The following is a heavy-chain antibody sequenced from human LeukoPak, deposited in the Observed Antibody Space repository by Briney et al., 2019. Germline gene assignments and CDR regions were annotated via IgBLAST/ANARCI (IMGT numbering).Heavy chain of an antibody. D-gene: IGHD3-10*01. J-gene: IGHJ3*02. V-gene: IGHV3-11*01. CDR2: ISSSGSTI. CDR1: GFTFSVYY. CDR3: AREREGVRSAFDI. Sequence: GGSLRLSCAASGFTFSVYYMSWIRQAPGKGLEWVSYISSSGSTIYYADSVKGRFTISRDNSKNTLYLQMNSLRAEDTAMYYCAREREGVRSAFDIWGQGTMVTVSS.